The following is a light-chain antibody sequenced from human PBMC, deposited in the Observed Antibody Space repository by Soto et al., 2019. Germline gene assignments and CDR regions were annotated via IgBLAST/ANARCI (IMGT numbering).Light chain of an antibody. V-gene: IGKV3-20*01. CDR2: GAS. J-gene: IGKJ3*01. CDR3: QQYGNPLFI. Sequence: IVLTQSPGTLSLSPGERATLSCGASQSVTNNFLAWYQQKPGQAPRLLIYGASSRATGVPDRFSGSGSGTDFTLTISRLEPGDFAVYYCQQYGNPLFIFGPGTKVDIK. CDR1: QSVTNNF.